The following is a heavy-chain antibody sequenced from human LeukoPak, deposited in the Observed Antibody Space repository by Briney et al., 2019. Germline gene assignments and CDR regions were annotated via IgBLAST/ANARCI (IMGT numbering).Heavy chain of an antibody. CDR3: ARGEITMVRGVIITKSPFDY. V-gene: IGHV4-61*02. Sequence: PSQTLSLTCTASGGSINSGNYHWSWIRQTAGKGLEWVGRIYTSGSTNYNPSLKSRVNISVDTSKNQFSLKLSSVTAADTAVYYCARGEITMVRGVIITKSPFDYWGQGTLVTVSS. CDR2: IYTSGST. J-gene: IGHJ4*02. D-gene: IGHD3-10*01. CDR1: GGSINSGNYH.